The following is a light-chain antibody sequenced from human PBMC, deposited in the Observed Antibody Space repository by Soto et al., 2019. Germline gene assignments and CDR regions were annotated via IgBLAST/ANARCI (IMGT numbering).Light chain of an antibody. J-gene: IGLJ7*01. CDR1: KNDIGVYDF. Sequence: QSALTQPPSASGSPGQSVTISCTGTKNDIGVYDFVSWYQHHPGKAPRLIIYEVVQRPSGVPDRFSGSKSGNTASLTVSGLPAADEADYFCKSYAGSNTYVFGSGTQLTVL. CDR3: KSYAGSNTYV. CDR2: EVV. V-gene: IGLV2-8*01.